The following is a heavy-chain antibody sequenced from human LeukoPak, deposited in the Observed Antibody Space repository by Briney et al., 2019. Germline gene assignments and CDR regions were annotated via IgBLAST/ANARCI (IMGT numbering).Heavy chain of an antibody. CDR1: GFTFSSYG. J-gene: IGHJ4*02. V-gene: IGHV3-30*02. CDR3: LAGLVGATRGGY. Sequence: GGSLRLSCAASGFTFSSYGMHWVRQAPGKGLEWVAFIRYDGSNKYYADSVKGRFTISRDNSKNTLYLQMNSLRAEDTAVYYCLAGLVGATRGGYWGQGTLVTVSS. D-gene: IGHD1-26*01. CDR2: IRYDGSNK.